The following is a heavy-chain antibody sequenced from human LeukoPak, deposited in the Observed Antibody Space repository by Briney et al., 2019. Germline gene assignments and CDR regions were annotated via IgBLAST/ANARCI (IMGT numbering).Heavy chain of an antibody. CDR1: GGSISSYY. J-gene: IGHJ4*02. CDR2: IYYSGST. D-gene: IGHD3-22*01. Sequence: TSETLSLTCTVSGGSISSYYWSWIRQPPGKGLEWIGYIYYSGSTNYNPSLKSRVTISVDTSKNQFSLKLSSVTAADTAVYYCARDADSSGYLEYWGQGTLVTVSS. V-gene: IGHV4-59*01. CDR3: ARDADSSGYLEY.